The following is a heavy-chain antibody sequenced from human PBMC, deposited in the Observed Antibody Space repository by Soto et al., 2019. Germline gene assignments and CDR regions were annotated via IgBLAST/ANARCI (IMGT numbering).Heavy chain of an antibody. J-gene: IGHJ4*02. Sequence: GGSLRLSWQASGFTFDNYVMHGVRQAPGKGLEWVAVITYDGSFQYYADSVKGRFTISRDNSKNTLSLHLNTLKPEDTAVYHCAKDRVGGTFYTPLAFWGQGTLVTVSS. V-gene: IGHV3-30*18. CDR2: ITYDGSFQ. CDR1: GFTFDNYV. CDR3: AKDRVGGTFYTPLAF. D-gene: IGHD1-7*01.